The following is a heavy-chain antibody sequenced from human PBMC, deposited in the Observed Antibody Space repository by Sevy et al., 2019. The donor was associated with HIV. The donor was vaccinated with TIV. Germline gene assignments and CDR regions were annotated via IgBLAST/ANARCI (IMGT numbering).Heavy chain of an antibody. CDR1: GFTFSSYG. J-gene: IGHJ6*02. CDR2: ISYDGSNK. CDR3: ARGHPKYYDFWSGYTLGMDV. V-gene: IGHV3-30*19. D-gene: IGHD3-3*01. Sequence: GGSLRLSCAASGFTFSSYGMHWVRQAPGKGLEWVAVISYDGSNKYYADSVKGRFTISRDNSKNTLYLQMNSLRAEDTAVYYCARGHPKYYDFWSGYTLGMDVWGQGTTVTVSS.